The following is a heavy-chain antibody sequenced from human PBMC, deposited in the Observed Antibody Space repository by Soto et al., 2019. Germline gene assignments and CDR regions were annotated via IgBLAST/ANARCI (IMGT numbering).Heavy chain of an antibody. CDR1: GYTCISHG. Sequence: QVQLVQSGVEVKKPGASVKVSCKASGYTCISHGISWVRQAPGQGLEWMGWISGKNGNTNYAQKLQGRVTLTTDTSTSTAYMELRSLRSDDTAVYYCARVSSSIVVVPDYGMDVWGQGTTVTGSS. J-gene: IGHJ6*02. CDR2: ISGKNGNT. CDR3: ARVSSSIVVVPDYGMDV. D-gene: IGHD2-15*01. V-gene: IGHV1-18*04.